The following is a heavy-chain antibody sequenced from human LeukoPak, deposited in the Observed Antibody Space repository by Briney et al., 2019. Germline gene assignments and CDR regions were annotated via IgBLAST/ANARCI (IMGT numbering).Heavy chain of an antibody. V-gene: IGHV1-46*01. CDR3: ARALLQQLVQSNYMDV. J-gene: IGHJ6*03. Sequence: GASVKVSCKATGYTFTSYYKDWVRQAPGQGLEWIGIINPSGGSTSYAQKFQGRVTMTRDTSTSTVYMELSSLRSEDTAVYYCARALLQQLVQSNYMDVWGKGTTVTVSS. CDR1: GYTFTSYY. D-gene: IGHD6-13*01. CDR2: INPSGGST.